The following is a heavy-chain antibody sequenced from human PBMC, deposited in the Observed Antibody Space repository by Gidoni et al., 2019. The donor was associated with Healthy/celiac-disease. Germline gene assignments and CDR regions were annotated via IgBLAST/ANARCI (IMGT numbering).Heavy chain of an antibody. CDR2: IKSKTDGGTT. J-gene: IGHJ4*02. CDR3: TTERGYSYGRTDFDY. Sequence: EVQLVESGGGVVQPGGSLSISCAAAGFPFRNARRSWVLQAPGKGLEWVGRIKSKTDGGTTDYAAPVKGRFTISRADSKISLYLQMNSLKTEDTDVYYCTTERGYSYGRTDFDYWGQGTLVTVSS. D-gene: IGHD5-18*01. V-gene: IGHV3-15*01. CDR1: GFPFRNAR.